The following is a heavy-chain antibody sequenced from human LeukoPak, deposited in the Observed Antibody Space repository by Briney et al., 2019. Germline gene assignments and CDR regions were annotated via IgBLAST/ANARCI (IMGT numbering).Heavy chain of an antibody. D-gene: IGHD3-3*01. J-gene: IGHJ4*02. V-gene: IGHV3-30-3*01. CDR2: ISYDGSNK. Sequence: PGGSLRLSCAASGFTFSSYAMHWVRQAPGKGLEWVAVISYDGSNKYYADSVKGRFTISRDNSKYMVYLQMNSLRAEDTAMYYCGRTYYDFWSSYYPVDDWGQGTLVAVSS. CDR1: GFTFSSYA. CDR3: GRTYYDFWSSYYPVDD.